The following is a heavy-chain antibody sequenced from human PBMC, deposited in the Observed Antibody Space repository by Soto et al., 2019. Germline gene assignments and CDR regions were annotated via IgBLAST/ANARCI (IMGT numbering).Heavy chain of an antibody. J-gene: IGHJ4*02. CDR2: IIPIFGTA. Sequence: LVNVYCKTAGGTMSIYAGSWGRQAPGQGLEWMGGIIPIFGTANYAQKFQGRVTITADESTSTAYMELSSLRSEDTAVYYCARHSSGYYPEYWGQRTLVTVSS. D-gene: IGHD3-22*01. CDR1: GGTMSIYA. V-gene: IGHV1-69*01. CDR3: ARHSSGYYPEY.